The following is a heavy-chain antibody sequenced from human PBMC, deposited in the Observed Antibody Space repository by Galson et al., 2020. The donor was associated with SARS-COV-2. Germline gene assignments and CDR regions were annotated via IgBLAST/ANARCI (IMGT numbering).Heavy chain of an antibody. V-gene: IGHV1-24*01. Sequence: ASVKVSCKVSGYTLTELSMHWVRQAPGKGLEWMGGFDPEDGETIYAQKFQGRVTMTEDTSTDTAYMELSSLRSEDTAVYYCATSPIPKIWQWLAFDYWGQGTLVTVSS. J-gene: IGHJ4*02. CDR3: ATSPIPKIWQWLAFDY. CDR1: GYTLTELS. D-gene: IGHD6-19*01. CDR2: FDPEDGET.